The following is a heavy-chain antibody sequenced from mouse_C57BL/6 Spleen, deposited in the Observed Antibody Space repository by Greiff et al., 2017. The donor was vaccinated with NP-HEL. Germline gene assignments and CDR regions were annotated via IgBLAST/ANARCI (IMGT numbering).Heavy chain of an antibody. V-gene: IGHV1-5*01. CDR2: IYPGNSDT. CDR3: TRSGDYPYYAMDY. D-gene: IGHD2-4*01. Sequence: VQPQQSGTVLARPGASVKMSCKTSGYTFTSYWMHWVKQRPGQGLEWIGAIYPGNSDTSYNQKFKGKAKLTAVTSASTAYMELSSLTNEDSAVYYCTRSGDYPYYAMDYWGQGTSVTVSS. J-gene: IGHJ4*01. CDR1: GYTFTSYW.